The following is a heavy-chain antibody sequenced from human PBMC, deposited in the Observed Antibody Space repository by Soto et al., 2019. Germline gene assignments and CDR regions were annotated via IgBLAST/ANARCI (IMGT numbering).Heavy chain of an antibody. CDR3: ARENSGSYFDAFDI. V-gene: IGHV1-69*13. D-gene: IGHD1-26*01. J-gene: IGHJ3*02. CDR1: GGTFSSYA. Sequence: SVKVSFMASGGTFSSYAISWVRQAPGQGLEWMGGIIPIFATSNYAQKFDGRVTITADESTTTAYMELSSLRSEDTAVYYCARENSGSYFDAFDIWGQGTMVTVSS. CDR2: IIPIFATS.